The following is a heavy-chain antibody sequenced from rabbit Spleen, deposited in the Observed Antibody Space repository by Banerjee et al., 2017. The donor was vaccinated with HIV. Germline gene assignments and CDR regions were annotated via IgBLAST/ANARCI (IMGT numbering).Heavy chain of an antibody. CDR2: IDPVFGST. CDR1: GFDFSRYG. V-gene: IGHV1S47*01. D-gene: IGHD4-1*01. Sequence: QEQLVDSGGGLVQPGGSLKVSCKASGFDFSRYGVSWVRQAPGKGLEWIGYIDPVFGSTSYASWVNGRFTISSHNAQNTLYLQLNSLTAADTATYFCVREVAAKFSLWGPGTLVTVS. J-gene: IGHJ4*01. CDR3: VREVAAKFSL.